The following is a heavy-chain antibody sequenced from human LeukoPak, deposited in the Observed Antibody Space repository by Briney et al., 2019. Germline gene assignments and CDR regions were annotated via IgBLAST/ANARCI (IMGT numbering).Heavy chain of an antibody. CDR3: ARAGVTPKTGDAFDI. V-gene: IGHV1-18*01. J-gene: IGHJ3*02. D-gene: IGHD4-23*01. CDR1: GGTFSSYA. CDR2: ISGYDGNT. Sequence: ASVKVSCKASGGTFSSYAISWVRQAPGQGLEWMGWISGYDGNTNSAQKLQGRVTMTTDTSTSTAYMELRSLRSDDTAMYYCARAGVTPKTGDAFDIWGQGTMVTVSS.